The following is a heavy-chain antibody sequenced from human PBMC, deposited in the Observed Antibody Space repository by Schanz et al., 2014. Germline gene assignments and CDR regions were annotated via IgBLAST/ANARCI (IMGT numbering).Heavy chain of an antibody. CDR2: INTSGGSR. CDR3: TKEDATALWYFEH. V-gene: IGHV3-23*04. D-gene: IGHD6-13*01. Sequence: EVQLVESGGGLVQPGGSLRLSCAASGFSFSTHVMSWVRQAPGQGLEWVSGINTSGGSRYYAESVKGRFTISRDNSKNLVVLQMNSLRVDDTAVYYCTKEDATALWYFEHWGQGTLVTVSS. J-gene: IGHJ4*02. CDR1: GFSFSTHV.